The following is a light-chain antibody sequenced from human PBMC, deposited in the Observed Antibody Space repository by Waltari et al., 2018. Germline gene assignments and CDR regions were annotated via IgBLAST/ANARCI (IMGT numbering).Light chain of an antibody. CDR3: QQYKGYPFT. CDR2: AAS. CDR1: QAFNNY. Sequence: DIQLTQSPSPPSASVGNRVTILCRACQAFNNYLLCFQHKPGKAPKSLIYAASNLQSGVPSEFTHSVSEREFTLTISSLQPRDCATYYCQQYKGYPFTFGGGTKVET. J-gene: IGKJ4*01. V-gene: IGKV1-16*02.